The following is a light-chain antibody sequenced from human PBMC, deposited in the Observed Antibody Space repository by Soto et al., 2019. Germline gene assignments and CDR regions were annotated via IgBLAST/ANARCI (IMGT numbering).Light chain of an antibody. CDR2: RAS. CDR1: QSIDGD. J-gene: IGKJ1*01. CDR3: QENRQWPRT. V-gene: IGKV3-15*01. Sequence: VDVSQSPTSLSVPPGERAILSCRASQSIDGDLAWYQHRPGQAPRLLISRASTRANGIPARFSGRGSGTDFTLTITSLQSDDSAVYYFQENRQWPRTFGRGTKGEV.